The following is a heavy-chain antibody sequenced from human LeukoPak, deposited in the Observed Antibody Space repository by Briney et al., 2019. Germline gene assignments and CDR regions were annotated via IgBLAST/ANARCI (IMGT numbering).Heavy chain of an antibody. CDR3: ARAMVDTAMVTQRRMFDY. CDR2: IHYSGST. Sequence: SETLSLTCAVSGGSISSSNWWSWVRQPPGKGLEWIGNIHYSGSTYYNASLNSRITMSIDTSKNQFSPKLSSVTAADTAVYYCARAMVDTAMVTQRRMFDYWGQGTLVTVSS. D-gene: IGHD5-18*01. J-gene: IGHJ4*02. V-gene: IGHV4-4*02. CDR1: GGSISSSNW.